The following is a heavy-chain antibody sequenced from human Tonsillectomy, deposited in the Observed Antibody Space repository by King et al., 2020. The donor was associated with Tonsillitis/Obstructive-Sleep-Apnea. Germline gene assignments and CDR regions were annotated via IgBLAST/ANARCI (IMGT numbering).Heavy chain of an antibody. V-gene: IGHV3-30*18. CDR3: AKDRYPYSGGCYDFDY. Sequence: QLVQSGGGVVQPGRSLRLSCAASEFTFSSYGLHWVRQAPGKGLGGGSFISKDGRKKYFAYSVKGLFTISRDHSKNTLYLQMNSLRDEDTAVYYCAKDRYPYSGGCYDFDYWGQGTLVTVSS. J-gene: IGHJ4*02. CDR2: ISKDGRKK. CDR1: EFTFSSYG. D-gene: IGHD6-19*01.